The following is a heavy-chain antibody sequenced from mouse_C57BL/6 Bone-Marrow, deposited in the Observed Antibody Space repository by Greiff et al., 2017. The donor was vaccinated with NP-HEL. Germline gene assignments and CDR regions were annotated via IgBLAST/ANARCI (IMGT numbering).Heavy chain of an antibody. Sequence: VQRVESGAELARPGASVKLSCKASGYTFTSYGISWVKQRTGQGLEWIGEISPRSGNTYYNEKFKGKATLTADKSSSTAYMELRSLTSEDSAVYFCATLRAYWGQGTLVTVSA. V-gene: IGHV1-81*01. J-gene: IGHJ3*01. CDR3: ATLRAY. CDR1: GYTFTSYG. CDR2: ISPRSGNT.